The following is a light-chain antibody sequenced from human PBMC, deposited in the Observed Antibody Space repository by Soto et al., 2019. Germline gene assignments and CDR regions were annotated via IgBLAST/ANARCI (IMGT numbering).Light chain of an antibody. V-gene: IGLV1-51*01. CDR3: VTWDTSLTTTVL. Sequence: QPVLTQPPSVSAAPGQKVIISCSGSSSNIETNFVSWYQQLPGTAPKLLIFDNNKRPSGIPDRFSGSKSGTSATLGITGLQTGDEADYYCVTWDTSLTTTVLFGGGTKLTVL. J-gene: IGLJ2*01. CDR2: DNN. CDR1: SSNIETNF.